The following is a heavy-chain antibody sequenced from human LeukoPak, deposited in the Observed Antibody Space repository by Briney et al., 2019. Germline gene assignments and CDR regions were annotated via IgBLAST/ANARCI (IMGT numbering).Heavy chain of an antibody. V-gene: IGHV4-59*01. CDR1: GGSISSYY. CDR3: ARDNYGLYFDY. Sequence: SDTLSLTCSVSGGSISSYYWSWIRQPPGKGLEWIGYIYYSWSTNYNPSLKSRVTISVDTTKNQFSLKLSSVTAADTAVYYCARDNYGLYFDYWGQGTLVTVSS. CDR2: IYYSWST. J-gene: IGHJ4*02. D-gene: IGHD4-11*01.